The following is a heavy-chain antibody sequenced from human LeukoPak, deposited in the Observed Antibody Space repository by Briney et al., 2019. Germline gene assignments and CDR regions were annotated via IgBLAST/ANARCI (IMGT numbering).Heavy chain of an antibody. CDR3: ARDRGDLDY. Sequence: SETLSLTCTVSGGSISSGSYFWSWIRQPAGKGLEWVGRVYSSGITNYSPSLKSRVTISVDTSKNQFSLNLSSVTAADTAVYYCARDRGDLDYWGQGTLVTVSS. V-gene: IGHV4-61*02. CDR1: GGSISSGSYF. J-gene: IGHJ4*02. CDR2: VYSSGIT.